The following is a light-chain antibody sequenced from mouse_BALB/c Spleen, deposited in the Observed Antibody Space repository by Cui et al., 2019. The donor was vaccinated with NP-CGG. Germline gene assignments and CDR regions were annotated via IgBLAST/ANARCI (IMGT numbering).Light chain of an antibody. J-gene: IGLJ1*01. CDR1: TGAVTTSNY. V-gene: IGLV1*01. CDR2: GTN. CDR3: ALWYSNHWV. Sequence: QTVVTQESALTISPGETVTLTCSSSTGAVTTSNYANWVQEKPYHLFTGLISGTNNRAPGVPARFSGSLIGGKAALTITRAQTEDEAIYFCALWYSNHWVFGGGTKLTVL.